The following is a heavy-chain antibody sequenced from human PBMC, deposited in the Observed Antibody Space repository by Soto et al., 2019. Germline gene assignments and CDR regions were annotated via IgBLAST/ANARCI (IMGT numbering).Heavy chain of an antibody. CDR2: IYYSGST. CDR3: GRDRGGRDRFGP. Sequence: PSETLSLTCTVSGGSISSYYWSWIRQPPGKGLVRIGYIYYSGSTNYNPSLKSRVTISVDTSKNQFSQKLSSVTAADTAVYYCGRDRGGRDRFGPWGQGTVVT. J-gene: IGHJ5*02. CDR1: GGSISSYY. V-gene: IGHV4-59*01.